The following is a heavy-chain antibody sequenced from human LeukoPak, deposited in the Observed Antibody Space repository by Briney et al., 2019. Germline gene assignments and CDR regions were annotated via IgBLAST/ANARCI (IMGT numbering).Heavy chain of an antibody. Sequence: ASVKVSCKASGYTFTSYGFSWVRQAPGQGLEWMGWISAYNGNTNYAQKLQGRVTMTTDTSTSTAYMELRSLRSDDTAVYYCARDGRVVVPAAIPGRTRFDPWGQGTLVTVSS. D-gene: IGHD2-2*02. CDR3: ARDGRVVVPAAIPGRTRFDP. J-gene: IGHJ5*02. V-gene: IGHV1-18*01. CDR2: ISAYNGNT. CDR1: GYTFTSYG.